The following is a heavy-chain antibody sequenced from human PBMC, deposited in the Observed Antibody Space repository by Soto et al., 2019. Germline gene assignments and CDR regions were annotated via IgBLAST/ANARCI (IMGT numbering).Heavy chain of an antibody. CDR3: AHLSWAASGTRYYFDY. V-gene: IGHV2-5*02. CDR1: GLSFSTSAVG. CDR2: FYWDDDK. D-gene: IGHD6-13*01. Sequence: QITLTESGPTLVKPTQTLTLTCTFSGLSFSTSAVGVGWIRQPPGKALEWLALFYWDDDKRYIPFLKSRLTITSETSTNPAVLTVTNMDPVETGTYYCAHLSWAASGTRYYFDYWGQGTLVTVSS. J-gene: IGHJ4*02.